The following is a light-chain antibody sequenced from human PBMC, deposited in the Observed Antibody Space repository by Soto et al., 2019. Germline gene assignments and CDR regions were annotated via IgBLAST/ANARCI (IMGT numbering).Light chain of an antibody. CDR2: GAS. CDR1: QVISSY. V-gene: IGKV1-8*01. Sequence: AIRMSQSPSSLSASTGDRVTITCRASQVISSYLAWYQQKPGKAPKLLIYGASTLQSGVPSRFSGSGSGTDFTLTVGSLQPEDVGTYYCQNYNSVPFTFGPGTKVDIK. CDR3: QNYNSVPFT. J-gene: IGKJ3*01.